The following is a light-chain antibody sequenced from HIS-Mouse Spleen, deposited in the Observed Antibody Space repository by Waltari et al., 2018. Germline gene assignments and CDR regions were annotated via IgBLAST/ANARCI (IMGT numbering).Light chain of an antibody. CDR2: DVS. Sequence: QSALTQPASVSGSPGQSITISCTGTSSDVGGYHYVSWYQQNPGKAPKLMIYDVSNRPSGVSNRFSGSKSGNTASLTISGLQAEDEADYYCSSYTSSSTWVFGGGTKLTVL. V-gene: IGLV2-14*03. J-gene: IGLJ3*02. CDR3: SSYTSSSTWV. CDR1: SSDVGGYHY.